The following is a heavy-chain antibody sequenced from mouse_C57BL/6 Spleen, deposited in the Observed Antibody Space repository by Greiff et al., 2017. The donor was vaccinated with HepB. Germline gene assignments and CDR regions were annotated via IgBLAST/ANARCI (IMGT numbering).Heavy chain of an antibody. CDR1: GYTFTSYW. J-gene: IGHJ4*01. D-gene: IGHD1-1*01. CDR3: ARGGLYYGSSPLYAMDY. CDR2: IDPSDSET. V-gene: IGHV1-52*01. Sequence: QVQLQQPGAELVRPGSSVKLSCKASGYTFTSYWMHWVKQRPIQGLEWIGNIDPSDSETHYNQKFKDKATLTVDKSSSTAYMQLSSLTSEDSAVYDCARGGLYYGSSPLYAMDYWGQGTSVTVSS.